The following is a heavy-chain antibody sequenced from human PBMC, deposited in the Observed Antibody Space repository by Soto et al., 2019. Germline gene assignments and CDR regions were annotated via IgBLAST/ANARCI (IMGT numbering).Heavy chain of an antibody. CDR3: AKVGGVVTHYGEFDY. CDR1: GFTFSSYG. CDR2: ISYDGSNK. D-gene: IGHD3-3*01. V-gene: IGHV3-30*18. Sequence: QVQLVESGGGVVQPGRSLRLSCAASGFTFSSYGMHWVRQAPGKGLEWVAVISYDGSNKYYADSVKGRFTISRDNSKNPLYLQMNSLRAEDTAVYYCAKVGGVVTHYGEFDYWGQGTLVTVSS. J-gene: IGHJ4*02.